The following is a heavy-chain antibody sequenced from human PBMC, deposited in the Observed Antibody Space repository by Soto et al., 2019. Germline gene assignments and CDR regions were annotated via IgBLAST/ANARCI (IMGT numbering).Heavy chain of an antibody. CDR2: IIPMFGTA. CDR1: GDTFSSYA. V-gene: IGHV1-69*01. D-gene: IGHD3-22*01. Sequence: QVQLVQSGAEVKKPGSSVKVSCKASGDTFSSYAINWVRQAPGQGLEWMGGIIPMFGTANYAQKFKGRVTITAGESTSTVYMELSSMRSEDTAVYYCASVGPPHYYDSSGYFSPLDYWGQGTMVTVSS. J-gene: IGHJ4*02. CDR3: ASVGPPHYYDSSGYFSPLDY.